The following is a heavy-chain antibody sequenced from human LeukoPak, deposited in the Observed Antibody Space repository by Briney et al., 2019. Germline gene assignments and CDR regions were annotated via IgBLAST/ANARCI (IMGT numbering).Heavy chain of an antibody. J-gene: IGHJ6*02. D-gene: IGHD4-17*01. CDR1: GGSISYYY. Sequence: SETLSLTCTVSGGSISYYYWSWIRQSPGKGLGRIGYIYYSGTTNYNPSLKRPVTISVDTSNKQFSLQLRSVTAADTAVYYCAREDPQTTVPEGMDVWGQGTTVTVSS. CDR3: AREDPQTTVPEGMDV. V-gene: IGHV4-59*01. CDR2: IYYSGTT.